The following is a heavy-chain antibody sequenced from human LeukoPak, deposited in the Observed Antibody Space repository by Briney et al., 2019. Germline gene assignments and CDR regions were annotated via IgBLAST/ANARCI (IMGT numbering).Heavy chain of an antibody. J-gene: IGHJ4*02. Sequence: SETLSLTCAVYGGSFSGYYWSWIRQPPGKGLEWIGEINHSGSTNYNPSLKSRVTISVDTSKNQFSLKLSSVTAADTAVYYCARGQRITMTDWGQGTLVTVSS. CDR1: GGSFSGYY. V-gene: IGHV4-34*01. CDR2: INHSGST. CDR3: ARGQRITMTD. D-gene: IGHD3-22*01.